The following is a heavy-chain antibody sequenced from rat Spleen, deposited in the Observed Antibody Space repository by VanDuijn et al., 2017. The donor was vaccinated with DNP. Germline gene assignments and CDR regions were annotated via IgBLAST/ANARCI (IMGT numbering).Heavy chain of an antibody. CDR2: ISSGGTT. V-gene: IGHV2S12*01. CDR3: ARVYGDY. D-gene: IGHD1-11*01. J-gene: IGHJ2*01. CDR1: GFSLTTNG. Sequence: QVQLKESGPGLVQPSQTLSLTCTVSGFSLTTNGVSWVRQPPGKGLEWIAAISSGGTTDYNPAFKSRLSISRDTSESQVFLKMNSLQIDDTATYYCARVYGDYWGQGVMVTVSS.